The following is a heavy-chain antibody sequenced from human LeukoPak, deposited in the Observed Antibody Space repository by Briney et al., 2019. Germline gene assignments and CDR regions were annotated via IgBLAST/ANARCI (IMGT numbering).Heavy chain of an antibody. CDR3: AKLGYCSSTSCYDY. CDR1: GGSISSYY. J-gene: IGHJ4*02. V-gene: IGHV4-59*12. CDR2: IYYSGST. D-gene: IGHD2-2*01. Sequence: SETLSLTCTVSGGSISSYYWSWIRQPPGKGLEWIGYIYYSGSTNYNPSLKSRVTISVDTSKNQFSLKLSSVTAADTAVYYCAKLGYCSSTSCYDYWGQGTLVTVSS.